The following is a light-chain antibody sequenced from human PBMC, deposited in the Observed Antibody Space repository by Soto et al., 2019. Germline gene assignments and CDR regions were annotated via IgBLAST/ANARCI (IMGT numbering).Light chain of an antibody. CDR3: QAWDSSTVV. CDR2: QDS. CDR1: KLGDKY. V-gene: IGLV3-1*01. J-gene: IGLJ2*01. Sequence: SYELTQPPSVSVSPGQTASITCSGDKLGDKYACWFQQKTGQSPVLVMYQDSRRPSGIPERFAGSNSGNTVTLTISGTQAMDEADYYCQAWDSSTVVFGGGTKVTV.